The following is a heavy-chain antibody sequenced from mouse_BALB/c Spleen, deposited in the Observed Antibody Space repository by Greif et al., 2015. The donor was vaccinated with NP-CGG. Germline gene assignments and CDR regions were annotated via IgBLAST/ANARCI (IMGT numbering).Heavy chain of an antibody. Sequence: EVKLVESGGGLVQPKGSSKLPCAASGFTFNTYAMNWVRQAPGKGLEWVARIRSKSNNYATYYADSVKDRFTISRDDSQSMLYLQMNNLKTEDTAMYYCTVVAAMDYWGQGTSVTVSS. CDR1: GFTFNTYA. J-gene: IGHJ4*01. V-gene: IGHV10-1*02. CDR2: IRSKSNNYAT. CDR3: TVVAAMDY. D-gene: IGHD1-1*01.